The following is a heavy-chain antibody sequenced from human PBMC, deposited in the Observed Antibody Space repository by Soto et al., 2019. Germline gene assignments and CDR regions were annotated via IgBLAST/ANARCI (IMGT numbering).Heavy chain of an antibody. Sequence: SETLSLTCTVSGASIRTDDHYWNWVRQPPGKGLEWIGYIYYSGSTYYNPSLQSRVSISIDTSKNQFSLKLKSVTAADTAVYYCARSTGRYWGQGTLVTVS. D-gene: IGHD3-10*01. J-gene: IGHJ4*02. V-gene: IGHV4-30-4*01. CDR2: IYYSGST. CDR1: GASIRTDDHY. CDR3: ARSTGRY.